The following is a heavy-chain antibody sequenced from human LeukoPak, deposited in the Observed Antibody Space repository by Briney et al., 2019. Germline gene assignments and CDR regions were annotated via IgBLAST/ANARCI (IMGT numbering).Heavy chain of an antibody. J-gene: IGHJ4*02. Sequence: SETLSLTCAVYGGSFSSYYWSWIRQPPGKGLEWIGEINHSGSTNYNPSLKSRVTISVDTSKNQFSLKLSSVTAADTAVYYCARGTGYSSSWYGYWGQGTLVTVSS. V-gene: IGHV4-34*01. CDR3: ARGTGYSSSWYGY. D-gene: IGHD6-13*01. CDR2: INHSGST. CDR1: GGSFSSYY.